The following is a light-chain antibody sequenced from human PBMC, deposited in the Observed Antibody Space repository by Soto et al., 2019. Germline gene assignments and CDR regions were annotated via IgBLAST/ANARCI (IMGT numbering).Light chain of an antibody. CDR1: QSLRSRK. CDR2: GVS. CDR3: QQYDSSPRT. Sequence: ALTQSAGTLSLYPGERANLXCRASQSLRSRKLAWYQRQPSKAPRPLSYGVSSRANGIPDRFSGSGSATDFTRTISRLEPEDFAVYYGQQYDSSPRTFGQGTKVDIK. V-gene: IGKV3-20*01. J-gene: IGKJ1*01.